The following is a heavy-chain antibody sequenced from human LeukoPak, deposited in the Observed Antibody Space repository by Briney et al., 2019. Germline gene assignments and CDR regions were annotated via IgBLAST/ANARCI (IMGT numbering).Heavy chain of an antibody. V-gene: IGHV1-2*02. CDR1: GYTFTGYY. CDR2: INPNNGVT. J-gene: IGHJ6*03. Sequence: WASVKVSCKASGYTFTGYYMHWVRQAPGQGLEWMGWINPNNGVTSYAQKFQGRVTMTRDTSIRTAYMELSSLRSDDTAVYYCARDMVAAAGLQADDYYYYYMDVWGKGTTVTVSS. CDR3: ARDMVAAAGLQADDYYYYYMDV. D-gene: IGHD6-13*01.